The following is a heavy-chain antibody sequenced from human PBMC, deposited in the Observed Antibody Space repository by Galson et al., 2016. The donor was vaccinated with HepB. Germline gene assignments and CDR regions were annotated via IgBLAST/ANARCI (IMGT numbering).Heavy chain of an antibody. CDR3: ARDSGVFSHPNGPFYCSGDCIDY. J-gene: IGHJ4*02. Sequence: SVKVSCKASGGSFSSYAFSWVRQAPGQGLEWMGAIIPILGTTNYAQKFQGRVTISADESTSTTYMELTSLRSEDTAIYYCARDSGVFSHPNGPFYCSGDCIDYWGQGTLVAVSS. V-gene: IGHV1-69*13. CDR2: IIPILGTT. D-gene: IGHD2-21*02. CDR1: GGSFSSYA.